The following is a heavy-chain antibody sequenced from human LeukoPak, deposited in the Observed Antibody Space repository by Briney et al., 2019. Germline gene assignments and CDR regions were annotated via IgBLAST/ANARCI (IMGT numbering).Heavy chain of an antibody. CDR2: IYSSGST. J-gene: IGHJ4*02. D-gene: IGHD6-13*01. Sequence: SETLSLTCTVSGGSISNYYWSWIRQPPGKGLEWTGYIYSSGSTNFNPSLKSRVTISVDTSKNHFSLNLSSVTAADTAVYYCARWGSIAAARFDYWGQGTLVTVSS. CDR3: ARWGSIAAARFDY. CDR1: GGSISNYY. V-gene: IGHV4-59*01.